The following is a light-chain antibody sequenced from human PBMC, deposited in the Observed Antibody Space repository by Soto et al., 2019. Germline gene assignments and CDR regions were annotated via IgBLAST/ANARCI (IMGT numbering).Light chain of an antibody. CDR1: QSISSN. CDR2: RAS. Sequence: EIVMTQSPAALSVSPGERATLSCRASQSISSNLAWYQQKLGQAPRLLIYRASTRATGIPARFIGSGSGTDFTLTISRLEPEDFAVYYCQHYVTSLTTFGQGTKVDIK. J-gene: IGKJ1*01. CDR3: QHYVTSLTT. V-gene: IGKV3-15*01.